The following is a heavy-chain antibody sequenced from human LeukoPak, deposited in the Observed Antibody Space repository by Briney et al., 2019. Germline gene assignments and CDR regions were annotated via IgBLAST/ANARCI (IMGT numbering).Heavy chain of an antibody. CDR3: ARGPDFWSGYYTVYFDC. CDR1: GFTFSSYS. D-gene: IGHD3-3*01. Sequence: PGGSLRLSCAASGFTFSSYSMNWVRQAPGKGLEWVSSISSSSSYIFYADSVKGRFTISRDNAKNSLYLQMNSLRAEDTAVYYCARGPDFWSGYYTVYFDCCGQGTLVTVSS. CDR2: ISSSSSYI. J-gene: IGHJ4*02. V-gene: IGHV3-21*01.